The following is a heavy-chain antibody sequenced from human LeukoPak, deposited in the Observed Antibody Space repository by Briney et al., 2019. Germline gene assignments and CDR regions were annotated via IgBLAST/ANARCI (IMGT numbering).Heavy chain of an antibody. CDR3: ARETGPAAPDY. V-gene: IGHV4-59*01. D-gene: IGHD2-2*01. CDR2: IYYSGST. Sequence: SETLSLTCTVSGGSISSYYWSWIRQPPGKGLEWIGYIYYSGSTNYNPSLKSRVTISVDTSKNQFSLKLSSVTAADTAVYYCARETGPAAPDYWGQGTLVTGSS. CDR1: GGSISSYY. J-gene: IGHJ4*02.